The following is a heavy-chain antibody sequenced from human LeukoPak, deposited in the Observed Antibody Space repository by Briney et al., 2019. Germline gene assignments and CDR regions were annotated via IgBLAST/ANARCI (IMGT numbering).Heavy chain of an antibody. V-gene: IGHV4-39*01. CDR1: GGSISSSGYY. D-gene: IGHD1-26*01. J-gene: IGHJ5*02. CDR2: IYYSGIT. Sequence: SETLSLXCTVSGGSISSSGYYWGWIRQPPVKGLEWIASIYYSGITYYNPSLKSRVTISVDTSKNQLSLKLSSLTAADTAVYYCARHEYSGSYYGLSWFDPWGQGTLVTVSS. CDR3: ARHEYSGSYYGLSWFDP.